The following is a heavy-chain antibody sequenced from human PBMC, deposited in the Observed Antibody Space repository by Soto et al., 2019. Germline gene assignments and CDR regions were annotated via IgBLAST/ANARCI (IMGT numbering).Heavy chain of an antibody. V-gene: IGHV4-39*01. Sequence: QMLLQQSGPGLVKPSETMSLTCTVSGGSVSSSPYFWGWIRQPPGQGLEWIGSISYGGTTFSNPYFQNRVVISLDTSKNHFSLKLTAVTAADTAVFYCVRSHGTSWSRNRYAVDIWGRGTMVTVS. CDR1: GGSVSSSPYF. CDR2: ISYGGTT. D-gene: IGHD1-1*01. CDR3: VRSHGTSWSRNRYAVDI. J-gene: IGHJ3*02.